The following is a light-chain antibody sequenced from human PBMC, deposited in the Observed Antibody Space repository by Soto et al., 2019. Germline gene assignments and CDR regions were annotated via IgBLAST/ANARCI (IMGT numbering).Light chain of an antibody. CDR2: EVT. CDR3: TSYAGRSDV. Sequence: QSALTQPPSASGSPGQSVTISCTGTSSDVGGYNYVSWYQHHPGKAPKLMIYEVTQRPSGVPDRFSGSKSGNTASLTVSGLQAEDEADYYCTSYAGRSDVFGTGTKLTVL. CDR1: SSDVGGYNY. V-gene: IGLV2-8*01. J-gene: IGLJ1*01.